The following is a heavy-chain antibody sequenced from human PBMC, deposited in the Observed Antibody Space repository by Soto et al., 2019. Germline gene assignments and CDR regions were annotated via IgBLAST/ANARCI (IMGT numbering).Heavy chain of an antibody. CDR2: ISAYNGNT. J-gene: IGHJ5*02. CDR3: ARDRGRGRAMVRGPNWFDP. D-gene: IGHD3-10*01. CDR1: GYTFTSYG. Sequence: QVQLVQSGAEVKKPGASVKVSCKASGYTFTSYGISWVRQAPGQGLAWMGWISAYNGNTNYAQKLQGRVTMTTDTSTSTAYMELRSLRSDDTAVYYCARDRGRGRAMVRGPNWFDPWGQGTLVTVSS. V-gene: IGHV1-18*01.